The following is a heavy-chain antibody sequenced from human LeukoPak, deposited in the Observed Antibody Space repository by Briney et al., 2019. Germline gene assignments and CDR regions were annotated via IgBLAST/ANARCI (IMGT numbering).Heavy chain of an antibody. D-gene: IGHD3-22*01. Sequence: PSETLSLTCAVYGGSFSGYYWSWIRQPPGKGLEWIGEINHSGSTNYNPSLKSRVTISVDTSKNQFSLKLSSVTAADTAVYYCAIWGYYYDSSALASDWGQGTLVTVSS. CDR1: GGSFSGYY. CDR2: INHSGST. V-gene: IGHV4-34*01. J-gene: IGHJ4*02. CDR3: AIWGYYYDSSALASD.